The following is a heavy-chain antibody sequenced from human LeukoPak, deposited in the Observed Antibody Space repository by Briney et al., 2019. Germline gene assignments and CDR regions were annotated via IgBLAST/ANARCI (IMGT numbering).Heavy chain of an antibody. Sequence: GESLKISCKGSGYSFTSYWIGWARQMPGKGLEWMGWINPKNGDTNYAQNLQGRVTMTRDTSISTAYMELSRLRSDDTAVYYCGRSHGGNSFDYWGQGTLVTVSS. CDR2: INPKNGDT. CDR1: GYSFTSYW. J-gene: IGHJ4*02. CDR3: GRSHGGNSFDY. V-gene: IGHV1-2*02. D-gene: IGHD4-23*01.